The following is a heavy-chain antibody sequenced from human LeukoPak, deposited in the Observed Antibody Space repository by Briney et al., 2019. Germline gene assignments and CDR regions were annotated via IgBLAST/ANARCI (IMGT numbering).Heavy chain of an antibody. J-gene: IGHJ4*02. Sequence: PSETLSLTCTVSGGSISISSYYWGWIRQPPGKGLEWIGSIYYSGSTYYNPSLKSRVTISVDTSKNQFSLKLSSVTAADTAVYYCARRTPALWFGEDWGQGTLVTVSS. CDR2: IYYSGST. D-gene: IGHD3-10*01. V-gene: IGHV4-39*01. CDR3: ARRTPALWFGED. CDR1: GGSISISSYY.